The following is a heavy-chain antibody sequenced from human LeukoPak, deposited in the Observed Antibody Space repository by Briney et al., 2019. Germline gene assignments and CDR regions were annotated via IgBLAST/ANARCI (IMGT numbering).Heavy chain of an antibody. V-gene: IGHV3-30*02. CDR3: AKDRGFTLRDGGMFDS. CDR1: GFTFSSYG. CDR2: IRYDGSNK. J-gene: IGHJ4*02. D-gene: IGHD5-24*01. Sequence: GGSLRLSCAASGFTFSSYGMHWVRQAPGKGLEWVAFIRYDGSNKYYADSVKGRFTISRDNSKNTLYLQMSSLRAEDTAIYYCAKDRGFTLRDGGMFDSWGQGTLVTVSS.